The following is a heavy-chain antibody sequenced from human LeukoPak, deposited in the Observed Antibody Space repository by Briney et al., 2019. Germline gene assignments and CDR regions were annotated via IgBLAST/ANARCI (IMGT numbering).Heavy chain of an antibody. D-gene: IGHD4/OR15-4a*01. CDR3: AREKCASPCLEDYFDY. CDR2: ISYDGSNK. Sequence: PGGSLRLSCAASGFTFSSYWMSWVRQAPGKGLEWVAVISYDGSNKYYADSVKGRFTISRDNSKNTLYLQMNSLRAEDTAIYYCAREKCASPCLEDYFDYWGQGTLVTVSS. J-gene: IGHJ4*02. CDR1: GFTFSSYW. V-gene: IGHV3-30*03.